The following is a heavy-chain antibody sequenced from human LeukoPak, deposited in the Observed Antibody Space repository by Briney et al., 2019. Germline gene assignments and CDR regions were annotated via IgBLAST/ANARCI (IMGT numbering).Heavy chain of an antibody. V-gene: IGHV3-33*06. J-gene: IGHJ4*02. D-gene: IGHD3-22*01. CDR3: AKGDYYDSSGSLDY. CDR2: IYYDGSLK. Sequence: GGSLRLSCAASGLTFRNYGMHWVRQAPGKGLEWVSIIYYDGSLKYYADSVKGRFTISKDNSKNTLYLEMNSLRVEDTAVYYCAKGDYYDSSGSLDYWGQGTLVTVSS. CDR1: GLTFRNYG.